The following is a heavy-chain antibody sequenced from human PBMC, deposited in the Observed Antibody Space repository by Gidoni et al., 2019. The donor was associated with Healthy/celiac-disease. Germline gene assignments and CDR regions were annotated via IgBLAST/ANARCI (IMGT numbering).Heavy chain of an antibody. V-gene: IGHV3-21*01. J-gene: IGHJ5*02. CDR3: ARGPIYYYDSSGYLNWFDP. CDR1: GFPFSSSV. D-gene: IGHD3-22*01. Sequence: EVQLVESGGGLVKPGGSLNPPCSASGFPFSSSVLNWVRQAPGKGLEWVSSISSSSSYIYYADSVKGRFTISRDNAKNSLYLQMNSLRAEDTAVYYCARGPIYYYDSSGYLNWFDPWGQGTLVTVSS. CDR2: ISSSSSYI.